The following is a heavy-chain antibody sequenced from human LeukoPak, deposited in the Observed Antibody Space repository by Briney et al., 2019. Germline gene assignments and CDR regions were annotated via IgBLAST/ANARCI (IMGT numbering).Heavy chain of an antibody. CDR2: INSDGSST. V-gene: IGHV3-74*01. CDR3: AREAWDDSSGYYYVFDY. Sequence: PGGSLRLSCAASGFTFSSYWMHWVRQAPRKGLVWVTRINSDGSSTSYADSVKGRFTISRDNAKSTLYLQMNSLRAEDTAVYYCAREAWDDSSGYYYVFDYWGQGTLVTVSS. D-gene: IGHD3-22*01. J-gene: IGHJ4*02. CDR1: GFTFSSYW.